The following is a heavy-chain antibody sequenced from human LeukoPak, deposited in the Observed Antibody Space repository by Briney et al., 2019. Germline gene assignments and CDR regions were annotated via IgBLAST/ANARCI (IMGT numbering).Heavy chain of an antibody. Sequence: ETLSLTCGVHGGSFSGYYCNWIRQAPGKGLEWVSAISGSGGSTYYADSVKGRFTISRDNSKNTLYLQMNSLRAEDTAVYYCAKDQGSYSTTGGFDYWGQGTLVTVSS. CDR3: AKDQGSYSTTGGFDY. CDR2: ISGSGGST. CDR1: GGSFSGYY. D-gene: IGHD1-26*01. V-gene: IGHV3-23*01. J-gene: IGHJ4*02.